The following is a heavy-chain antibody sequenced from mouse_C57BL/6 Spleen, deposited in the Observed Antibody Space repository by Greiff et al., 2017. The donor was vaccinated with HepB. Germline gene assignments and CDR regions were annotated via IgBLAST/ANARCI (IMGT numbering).Heavy chain of an antibody. V-gene: IGHV1-7*01. D-gene: IGHD2-4*01. CDR2: INPSSGYT. J-gene: IGHJ4*01. CDR1: GYTFTSYW. CDR3: ASYDYDDVYAMDY. Sequence: VQLQQSGAELAKPGASVKLSCKASGYTFTSYWMHWVKQRPGQGLEWIGYINPSSGYTKYNQKFKDKATLTADKSSSTAYMQLSSLTYEDSAVYYCASYDYDDVYAMDYRGQGTSVTVSS.